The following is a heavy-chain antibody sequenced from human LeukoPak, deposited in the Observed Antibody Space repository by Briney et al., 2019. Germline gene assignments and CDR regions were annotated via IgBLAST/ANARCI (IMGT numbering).Heavy chain of an antibody. V-gene: IGHV3-53*05. CDR1: GFTVSSNY. CDR2: IYSGGST. J-gene: IGHJ4*02. CDR3: AKDLRVAAADYYFDY. D-gene: IGHD6-13*01. Sequence: GGSLRLSCAASGFTVSSNYMSWVRQAPGKGLEWVSVIYSGGSTYYADSVKGRFTISRDNSKNTLYLQMNSLGAEDTAVYYCAKDLRVAAADYYFDYWGQGTLVTVSS.